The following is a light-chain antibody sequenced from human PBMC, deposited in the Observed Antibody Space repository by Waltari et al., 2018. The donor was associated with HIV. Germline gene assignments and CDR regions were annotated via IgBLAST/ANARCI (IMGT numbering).Light chain of an antibody. CDR2: EVN. V-gene: IGLV2-14*01. J-gene: IGLJ1*01. CDR3: SSFSSGNSLEV. Sequence: HSALTQPASVSGSPGQTVTIPCSGTSSDVGGFNYSSWYQQHPGKAPKLMIYEVNNRPSRISSRFSGSKSGNTAYLTISGLQAEDEADYYCSSFSSGNSLEVFGTGTKVTFL. CDR1: SSDVGGFNY.